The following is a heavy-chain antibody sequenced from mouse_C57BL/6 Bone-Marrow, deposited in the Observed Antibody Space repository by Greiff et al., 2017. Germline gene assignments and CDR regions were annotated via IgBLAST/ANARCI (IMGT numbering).Heavy chain of an antibody. CDR1: GYTFTDYY. J-gene: IGHJ3*01. V-gene: IGHV1-19*01. Sequence: EVQLQQSGPVLVKPGASVKMSCKASGYTFTDYYMNWVKQSHGKSLEWIGVINPYNGGTSYNQKFKGKATLTVDKSSSTAYMELNSLTSEDSAVYYCARWGRRAWFAYWGQGTLVTVSA. CDR2: INPYNGGT. CDR3: ARWGRRAWFAY.